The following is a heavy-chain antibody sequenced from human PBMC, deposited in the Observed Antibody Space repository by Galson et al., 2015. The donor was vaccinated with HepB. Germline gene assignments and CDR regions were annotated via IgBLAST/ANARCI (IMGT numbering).Heavy chain of an antibody. Sequence: SLRLSCAASGFTFSSYGMHWVRQAPGKGLEWVAVIWYDGSNKYYADSVKGRFTISRDNSKNTLYLQMNSLRAEDTAVYYCAREVRRQWLVLGDYWGQGTLVTVSS. CDR1: GFTFSSYG. J-gene: IGHJ4*02. D-gene: IGHD6-19*01. CDR3: AREVRRQWLVLGDY. V-gene: IGHV3-33*01. CDR2: IWYDGSNK.